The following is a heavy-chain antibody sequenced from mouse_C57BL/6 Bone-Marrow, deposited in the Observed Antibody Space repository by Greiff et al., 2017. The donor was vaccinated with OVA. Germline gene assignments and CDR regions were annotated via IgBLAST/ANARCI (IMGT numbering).Heavy chain of an antibody. CDR3: ARHRWPRDYAMDY. CDR1: GFTFSDYY. Sequence: DVKLVESGGGLVQPGGSLKLSCAASGFTFSDYYMYWVRQTPEKRLEWVAYISNGGGSTYYPDTVKGRFTISRDNAKNTLYLQMSRLKSEDTAMYYCARHRWPRDYAMDYWGQGTSVTVSS. D-gene: IGHD1-1*02. V-gene: IGHV5-12*01. CDR2: ISNGGGST. J-gene: IGHJ4*01.